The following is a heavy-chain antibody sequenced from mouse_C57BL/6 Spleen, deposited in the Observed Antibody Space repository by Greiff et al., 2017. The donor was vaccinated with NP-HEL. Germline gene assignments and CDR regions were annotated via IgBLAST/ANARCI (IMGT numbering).Heavy chain of an antibody. CDR1: GYTFTSYW. CDR2: IYPGSGST. CDR3: ATRLRDYAMDY. J-gene: IGHJ4*01. Sequence: QVQLKQPGAELVKPGASVKMSCKASGYTFTSYWITWVKQRPGQGLEWIGYIYPGSGSTNYNEKFKSKATLTVDTSSSTAYMQLSSLTSEDSAVYYCATRLRDYAMDYWGQGTSVTVSS. V-gene: IGHV1-55*01. D-gene: IGHD3-2*02.